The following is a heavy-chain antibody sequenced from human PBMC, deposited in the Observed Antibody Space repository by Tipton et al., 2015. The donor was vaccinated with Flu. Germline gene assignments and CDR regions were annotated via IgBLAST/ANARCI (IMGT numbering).Heavy chain of an antibody. Sequence: TLSLTCTVAGVSINNDAHYWGWIRQPPGKGLEWIASIYYSGSTYYNPSLQSRLIISIDTSNNQFSLGLNSVTAADTAVYYCASLGYCSGGSCYGEVDYWGQGTLVTVSS. D-gene: IGHD2-15*01. J-gene: IGHJ4*02. CDR3: ASLGYCSGGSCYGEVDY. V-gene: IGHV4-39*01. CDR1: GVSINNDAHY. CDR2: IYYSGST.